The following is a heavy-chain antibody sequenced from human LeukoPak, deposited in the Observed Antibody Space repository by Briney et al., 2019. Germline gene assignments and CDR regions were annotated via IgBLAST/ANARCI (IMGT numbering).Heavy chain of an antibody. D-gene: IGHD6-13*01. Sequence: GGSLRLSCAASGFTFSSYIMNWVRQAPGKGLEWVSSISTSSSYIYYADSVKGRFTISRDNAKNSLYLQMTSLRAEDTAVYYCARSPAAASPFDYWGHGTLVTVSS. CDR3: ARSPAAASPFDY. CDR1: GFTFSSYI. J-gene: IGHJ4*01. V-gene: IGHV3-21*01. CDR2: ISTSSSYI.